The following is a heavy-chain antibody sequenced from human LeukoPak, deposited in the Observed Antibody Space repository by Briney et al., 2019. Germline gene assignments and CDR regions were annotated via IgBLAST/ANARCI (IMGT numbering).Heavy chain of an antibody. D-gene: IGHD3-22*01. J-gene: IGHJ4*02. CDR1: GYTFTSYY. V-gene: IGHV1-46*01. CDR2: INPSGGST. Sequence: GASVKVSCKASGYTFTSYYLHWVRQAPGQGLEWMGIINPSGGSTSYAQKFQGRVTMTRDTSTSTVYMELYSLRSEDTAVHYCARTSGYYDNSGYYTHWGQGTLVTVSS. CDR3: ARTSGYYDNSGYYTH.